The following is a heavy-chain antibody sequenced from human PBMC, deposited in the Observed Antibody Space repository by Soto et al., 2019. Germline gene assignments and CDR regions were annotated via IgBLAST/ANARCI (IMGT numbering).Heavy chain of an antibody. Sequence: VQLLESGGGLVQPGGSLRLSCVASGFSFSTYAMSWVRQAPGKGLEWVSGISERGGSTDYADSVKGRFTISRDNSKNTLYLQVNSLRVEDTAVYYCAKNMVELGFDYWGQGTLATVSS. J-gene: IGHJ4*02. CDR1: GFSFSTYA. V-gene: IGHV3-23*01. D-gene: IGHD1-7*01. CDR3: AKNMVELGFDY. CDR2: ISERGGST.